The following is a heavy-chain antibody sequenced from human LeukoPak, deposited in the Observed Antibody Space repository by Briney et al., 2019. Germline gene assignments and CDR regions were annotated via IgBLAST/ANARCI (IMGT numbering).Heavy chain of an antibody. CDR1: GVSISSYY. J-gene: IGHJ4*02. Sequence: NTSETLSLTCTVSGVSISSYYWSWIRQPPGKGLEWIGYIYYSGSTNYNPSLKSRVTISVDTSKNQFSLKLSSVTAADTAVYYCARAEDSSGWALPEYYFDYWGQGTLVTVSS. CDR2: IYYSGST. D-gene: IGHD6-19*01. CDR3: ARAEDSSGWALPEYYFDY. V-gene: IGHV4-59*01.